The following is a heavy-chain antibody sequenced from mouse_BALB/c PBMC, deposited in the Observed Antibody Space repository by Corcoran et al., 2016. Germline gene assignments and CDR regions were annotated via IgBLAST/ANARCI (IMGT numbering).Heavy chain of an antibody. Sequence: EVKLLESGGGLVQPGGSLKLSCAASGFAFSRYWMSWVRQAPGKGLEWIGEINPDSSTINYTPSLKDKFIISRDNAKNTLYLQMSKVRSEDTALYYCASHGYWFAYWGQGTLVTVSA. D-gene: IGHD2-2*01. CDR3: ASHGYWFAY. J-gene: IGHJ3*01. CDR2: INPDSSTI. CDR1: GFAFSRYW. V-gene: IGHV4-1*02.